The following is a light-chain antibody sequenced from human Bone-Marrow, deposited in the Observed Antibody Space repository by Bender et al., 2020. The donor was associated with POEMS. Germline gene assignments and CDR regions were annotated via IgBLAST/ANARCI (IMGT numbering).Light chain of an antibody. V-gene: IGLV2-23*01. CDR3: FSYAGSSTLV. Sequence: QSALTQPSSVSGSLGQSVTISCTGASSDVANYHLVSWYQQEPGKVPKLLIYEGTKRPSGVSDRFSGSKSDKAASLTISGLQAEDDAVYYCFSYAGSSTLVFGGGTTLTVL. CDR1: SSDVANYHL. CDR2: EGT. J-gene: IGLJ2*01.